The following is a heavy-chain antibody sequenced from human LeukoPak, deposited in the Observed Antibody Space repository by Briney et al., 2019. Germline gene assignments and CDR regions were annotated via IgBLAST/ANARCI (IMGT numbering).Heavy chain of an antibody. CDR2: VRQDENEK. J-gene: IGHJ4*02. V-gene: IGHV3-7*01. Sequence: GGSLRLSCAASGFTFSSYRMSWVRQAPGKGLEWVANVRQDENEKHYADSVKGRFTISRDNAKNSLYLQMNSLRAEDTAVYYCAREWDYDSSGYYPFFWGQGTLVTVSS. CDR1: GFTFSSYR. D-gene: IGHD3-22*01. CDR3: AREWDYDSSGYYPFF.